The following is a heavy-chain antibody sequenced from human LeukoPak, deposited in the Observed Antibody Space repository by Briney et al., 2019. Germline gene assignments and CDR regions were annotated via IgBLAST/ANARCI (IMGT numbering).Heavy chain of an antibody. CDR3: ARVELPYHAFDI. CDR2: ISSSSSYI. V-gene: IGHV3-21*01. J-gene: IGHJ3*02. Sequence: GGSLRLSCAASGFTFSSYSMNWVRQAPGKGLEWVSSISSSSSYIYYADSVKGRFTISRDNAKNSLYLQMNSLRAEDTAVYYCARVELPYHAFDIWGQGTMVTVSS. D-gene: IGHD1-26*01. CDR1: GFTFSSYS.